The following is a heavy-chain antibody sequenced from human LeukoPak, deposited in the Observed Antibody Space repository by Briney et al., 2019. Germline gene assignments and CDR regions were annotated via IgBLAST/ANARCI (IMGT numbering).Heavy chain of an antibody. V-gene: IGHV1-18*01. Sequence: ASVKVSCKASGYTFTNYGITWVRQASGQGIEWMGWISAYTGKTNSAQKLQGRVTVTTDTSTSTGYMELRSLRSDDTAVYYCARGDGYCSGGSCMIFDYWGQGTLVTVSS. CDR1: GYTFTNYG. CDR2: ISAYTGKT. J-gene: IGHJ4*02. CDR3: ARGDGYCSGGSCMIFDY. D-gene: IGHD2-15*01.